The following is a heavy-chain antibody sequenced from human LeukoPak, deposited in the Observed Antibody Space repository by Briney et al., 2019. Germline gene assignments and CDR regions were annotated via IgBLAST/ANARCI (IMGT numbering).Heavy chain of an antibody. CDR2: ISWNSGSI. J-gene: IGHJ4*02. CDR1: GFTFDDYA. D-gene: IGHD1-26*01. Sequence: PGRSLRLSCAASGFTFDDYAMHWVRQAPGKGLEWVSGISWNSGSIGYADSVKGRFTISRDNSKNTLYLQMNSLRAEDTAVYYCAKDQWELPQYYFDYWGQGTLVTVSS. V-gene: IGHV3-9*01. CDR3: AKDQWELPQYYFDY.